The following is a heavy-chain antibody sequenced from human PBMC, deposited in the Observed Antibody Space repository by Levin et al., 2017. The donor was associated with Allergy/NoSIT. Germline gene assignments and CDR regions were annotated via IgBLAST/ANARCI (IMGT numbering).Heavy chain of an antibody. D-gene: IGHD6-13*01. Sequence: GASVKVSCVASGFTLSNYWMSWVRQAPGKGLEWVANMKQNGSEKYYVDSVRGRFTISRDNAKNSLYLQMSSLRAEDTALYYCARDPYSRTWGPLGVWGQGTTVTVSS. V-gene: IGHV3-7*01. CDR3: ARDPYSRTWGPLGV. CDR1: GFTLSNYW. J-gene: IGHJ6*02. CDR2: MKQNGSEK.